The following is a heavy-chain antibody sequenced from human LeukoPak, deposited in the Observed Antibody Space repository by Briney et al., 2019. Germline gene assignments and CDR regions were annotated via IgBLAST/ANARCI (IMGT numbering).Heavy chain of an antibody. V-gene: IGHV3-74*01. J-gene: IGHJ4*02. CDR3: AREVYSSHYYFDY. D-gene: IGHD6-19*01. CDR1: GFTFSDYW. CDR2: MNNNGDRI. Sequence: PGGSLRLSCTASGFTFSDYWMHWVRQPPGKGPVWVSRMNNNGDRITYADPVKGRFTISRDNAKNTLYLQMSSLRAEDTAVYYCAREVYSSHYYFDYWGQGTLVTVSS.